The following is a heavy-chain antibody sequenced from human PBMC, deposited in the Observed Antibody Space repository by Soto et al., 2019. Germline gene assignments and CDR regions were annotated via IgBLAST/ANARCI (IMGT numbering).Heavy chain of an antibody. CDR2: IKSKTDGGTT. Sequence: GGSLRLSCAASGFTFSNAWMNWVRQAPGKGLEWVGRIKSKTDGGTTDYAAPVKGRFTISRDDSKNKLYLQMNSLKTEGTAVYYCTIQYSSSWYRNRLYFDYWGQGTLVTVSS. V-gene: IGHV3-15*07. CDR1: GFTFSNAW. D-gene: IGHD6-13*01. CDR3: TIQYSSSWYRNRLYFDY. J-gene: IGHJ4*02.